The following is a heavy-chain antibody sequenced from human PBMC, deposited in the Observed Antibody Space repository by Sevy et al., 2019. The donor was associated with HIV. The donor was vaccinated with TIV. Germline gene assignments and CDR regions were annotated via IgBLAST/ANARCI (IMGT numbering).Heavy chain of an antibody. CDR1: GYTLTELS. J-gene: IGHJ6*02. CDR2: FDPEDCET. Sequence: ASVKVSCKVSGYTLTELSMHWVRQAPGKGLEWMGGFDPEDCETIYAQKFQGRVTMTEDTSTDTAYMELSSLRSEDTAVYYCATGSSIVRGVIGAGYYYGMDVWGQGTTVTVSS. V-gene: IGHV1-24*01. CDR3: ATGSSIVRGVIGAGYYYGMDV. D-gene: IGHD3-10*01.